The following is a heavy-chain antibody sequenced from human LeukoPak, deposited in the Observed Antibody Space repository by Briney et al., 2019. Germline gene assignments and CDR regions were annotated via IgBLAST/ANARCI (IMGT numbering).Heavy chain of an antibody. J-gene: IGHJ5*02. V-gene: IGHV4-34*01. CDR3: ARHLSGIAAAGRRVNWLDP. CDR1: GGSFSGYY. CDR2: INHSGST. Sequence: SETLSLTCAVYGGSFSGYYWSWIRQPPGKGLEWIGGINHSGSTNYNPSLKSRVTISVDTSKNQFSLKLSSVTAADTAVYYCARHLSGIAAAGRRVNWLDPWGQGTLVTVSS. D-gene: IGHD6-13*01.